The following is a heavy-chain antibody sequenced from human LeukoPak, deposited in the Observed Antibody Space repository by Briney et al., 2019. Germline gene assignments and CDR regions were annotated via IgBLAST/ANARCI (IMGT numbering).Heavy chain of an antibody. CDR2: ISGSDGST. Sequence: GGSLRLSCAASGFTFRSYAMSWVRQAPGKGLEWVSSISGSDGSTYYADSVKGRFTISRDNSKNTLYLQMSSLRAEDTAVYYCAKDRDGYNYFYYFDYWGQGTLVTASS. CDR1: GFTFRSYA. J-gene: IGHJ4*02. V-gene: IGHV3-23*01. D-gene: IGHD5-24*01. CDR3: AKDRDGYNYFYYFDY.